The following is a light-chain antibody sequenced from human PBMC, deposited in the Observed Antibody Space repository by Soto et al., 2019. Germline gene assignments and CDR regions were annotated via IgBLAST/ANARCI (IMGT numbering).Light chain of an antibody. CDR3: LQHNGYPLT. Sequence: IQLTQSPSSLSASVGDRVTIACRASPGSSTSFAWYQHKPGKPPKLLLYASSTLHSGVPSRFSGSGSGTEFTLTISSLQPEDFATYYCLQHNGYPLTFGGGTKVEIK. CDR2: ASS. V-gene: IGKV1-9*01. CDR1: PGSSTS. J-gene: IGKJ4*01.